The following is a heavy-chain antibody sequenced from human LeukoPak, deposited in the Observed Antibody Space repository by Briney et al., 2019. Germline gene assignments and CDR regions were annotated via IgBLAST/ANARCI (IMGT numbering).Heavy chain of an antibody. V-gene: IGHV3-23*01. CDR1: GFTFDTYD. Sequence: GGSLRLSCAASGFTFDTYDVSWVRQAPGKGLEWVSTITAGGRGATYYADSVKGRFTMSRHRSTRTLSLQMNRLRVGDTGVYYCAELHGRINWFDPWGQGTLATVSS. CDR3: AELHGRINWFDP. J-gene: IGHJ5*02. CDR2: ITAGGRGAT. D-gene: IGHD2-21*01.